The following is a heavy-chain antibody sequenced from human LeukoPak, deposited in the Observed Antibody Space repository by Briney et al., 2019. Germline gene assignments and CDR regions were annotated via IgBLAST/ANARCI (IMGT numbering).Heavy chain of an antibody. V-gene: IGHV4-39*01. Sequence: SETLSLTCTVSGGTFSSSSYYWVWIRQPPGKGLEWIGSIYYSGSTYYNPSLKSRVTISVDTSKNQFSLKLSSVTAADTAVYYCAIVIPPRIASEDYWGQGTLVTVSS. CDR3: AIVIPPRIASEDY. D-gene: IGHD6-25*01. J-gene: IGHJ4*02. CDR2: IYYSGST. CDR1: GGTFSSSSYY.